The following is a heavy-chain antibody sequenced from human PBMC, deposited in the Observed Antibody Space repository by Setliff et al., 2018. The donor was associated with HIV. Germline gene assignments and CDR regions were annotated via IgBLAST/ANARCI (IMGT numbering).Heavy chain of an antibody. CDR3: ATFPPPRIPQGTC. J-gene: IGHJ4*02. V-gene: IGHV1-69-2*01. CDR1: GYIFTDYY. CDR2: VDPEHGET. Sequence: ASVKVSCKASGYIFTDYYIHWVRQAPGKGLEWMGRVDPEHGETIYAEKFQGSVIITADLVTDTAYMDLSSLGSEDTAVYYCATFPPPRIPQGTCWGQGTRVTV. D-gene: IGHD2-2*02.